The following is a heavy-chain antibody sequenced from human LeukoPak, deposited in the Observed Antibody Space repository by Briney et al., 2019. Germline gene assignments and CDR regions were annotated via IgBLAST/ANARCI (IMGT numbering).Heavy chain of an antibody. V-gene: IGHV4-34*01. J-gene: IGHJ4*02. CDR1: GGSFSNYY. Sequence: SETLSLTCAVYGGSFSNYYWSWIRQPPGKGLEWIGEINHSGSTNYNPSLKSRVTISVDTSKNQFSLKLSSVTAADTAVYYCARDTAMVSFDYWGQGTLVTVSS. CDR3: ARDTAMVSFDY. D-gene: IGHD5-18*01. CDR2: INHSGST.